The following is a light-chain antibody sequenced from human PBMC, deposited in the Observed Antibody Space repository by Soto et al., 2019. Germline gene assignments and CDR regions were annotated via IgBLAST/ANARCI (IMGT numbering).Light chain of an antibody. CDR3: QQFNNYPIT. V-gene: IGKV3-20*01. J-gene: IGKJ5*01. CDR2: GAS. Sequence: EIVLTQSPGTLSWSLGERATLSCRASQSVSQYLAWYQQKPGQAPRLLIYGASSRANGIPDRFSGSGSGTDFTLTINGLEPEDFATYYCQQFNNYPITFGQGTRLEIK. CDR1: QSVSQY.